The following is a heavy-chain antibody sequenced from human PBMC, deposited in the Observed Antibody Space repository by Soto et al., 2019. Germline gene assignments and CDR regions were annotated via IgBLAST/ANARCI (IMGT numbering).Heavy chain of an antibody. Sequence: GGSLRLSCAASGFTFSSYAMSWVHQAPGKGLEWVSAISGSGGSTYYADSVKGRFTISRDNSKNTLYLQMNSLRAEDTAVYYCAKDRIAARDAFDIWGQGTMVTVSS. J-gene: IGHJ3*02. CDR2: ISGSGGST. V-gene: IGHV3-23*01. CDR1: GFTFSSYA. CDR3: AKDRIAARDAFDI. D-gene: IGHD6-6*01.